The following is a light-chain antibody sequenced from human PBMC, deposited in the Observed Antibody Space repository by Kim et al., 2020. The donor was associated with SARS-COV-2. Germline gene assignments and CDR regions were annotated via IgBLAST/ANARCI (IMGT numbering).Light chain of an antibody. CDR1: GGHNNYA. CDR2: LTGAGSH. V-gene: IGLV4-69*01. Sequence: ATVTIACTLSGGHNNYAIEWNKRQQQRGPRHLMTLTGAGSHTNGDGSPYRFSGSSAGAERSLTISGVQSEDEADYYCQTWATGIRVFGGGTQLTVL. CDR3: QTWATGIRV. J-gene: IGLJ3*02.